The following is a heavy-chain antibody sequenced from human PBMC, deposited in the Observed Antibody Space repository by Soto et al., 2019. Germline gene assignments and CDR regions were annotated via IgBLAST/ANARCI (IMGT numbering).Heavy chain of an antibody. Sequence: ASVKVSCKASGYTFTSYGISWVRQAPGQGLEWMGWISAYNGNTNYAQKLQGRVTMTTDTSTSTAYMELRSLRSDDTAVYYCARNRHPNIMTRGTPCYYGGQEPLVTVSS. CDR2: ISAYNGNT. CDR1: GYTFTSYG. J-gene: IGHJ4*02. D-gene: IGHD3-10*01. CDR3: ARNRHPNIMTRGTPCYY. V-gene: IGHV1-18*01.